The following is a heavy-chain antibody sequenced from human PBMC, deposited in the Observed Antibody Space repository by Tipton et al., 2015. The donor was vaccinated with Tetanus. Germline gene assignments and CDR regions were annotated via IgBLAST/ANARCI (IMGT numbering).Heavy chain of an antibody. V-gene: IGHV3-9*01. CDR3: ARRSLTNYGLDV. CDR1: GFIFNDYA. CDR2: ISGSGGSK. D-gene: IGHD1-1*01. Sequence: SLRLSCAASGFIFNDYAMHWVRQVTGKGLEWVSGISGSGGSKVYTDSVKGRFTISRDNAKNTVYLQMNSLRAEDTAVYFCARRSLTNYGLDVWGQGTPVTVSS. J-gene: IGHJ6*02.